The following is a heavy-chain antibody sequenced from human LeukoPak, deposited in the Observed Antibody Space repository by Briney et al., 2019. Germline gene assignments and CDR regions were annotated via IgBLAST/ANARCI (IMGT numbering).Heavy chain of an antibody. CDR3: AKDHGYSNCFDY. V-gene: IGHV3-30*02. D-gene: IGHD4-11*01. CDR1: GFTFSSYG. Sequence: GGSLRLSCAASGFTFSSYGMHWVRQAPGKGLEWVAFIRYDGSNKYYADSVKGRFTISRDNSKNTLYLQMNSLRAEDTAVYYCAKDHGYSNCFDYWGRGTLVTVSS. CDR2: IRYDGSNK. J-gene: IGHJ4*02.